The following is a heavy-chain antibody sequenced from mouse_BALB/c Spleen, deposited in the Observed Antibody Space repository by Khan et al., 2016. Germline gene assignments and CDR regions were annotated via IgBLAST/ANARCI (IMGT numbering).Heavy chain of an antibody. J-gene: IGHJ3*01. Sequence: QLEESGGGLVQPGGSMKLSCVASGFTFSNYWMNWVRQSPEKGLEWVAEIRLKSNNYATHYAESVKGRFTISRDDSKSSVYLQMNNLRTEDTGIYYCTKAHYSFAYWGQGTLVTVSA. CDR2: IRLKSNNYAT. CDR1: GFTFSNYW. V-gene: IGHV6-6*02. D-gene: IGHD1-2*01. CDR3: TKAHYSFAY.